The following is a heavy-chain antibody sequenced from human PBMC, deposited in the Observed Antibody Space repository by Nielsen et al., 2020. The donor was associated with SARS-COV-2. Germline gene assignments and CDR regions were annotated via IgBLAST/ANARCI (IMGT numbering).Heavy chain of an antibody. CDR2: INSDGSST. CDR1: GFTFSSYW. V-gene: IGHV3-74*01. D-gene: IGHD6-13*01. Sequence: GGSLRLSCAASGFTFSSYWMHWVRHAPGKGLVWVSRINSDGSSTSYADSVKGRFTISRDNAKNSLYLQMNSLRAEDTALYYCAKWGYSSSWDTPYGMDVWGQGTTVTVSS. CDR3: AKWGYSSSWDTPYGMDV. J-gene: IGHJ6*02.